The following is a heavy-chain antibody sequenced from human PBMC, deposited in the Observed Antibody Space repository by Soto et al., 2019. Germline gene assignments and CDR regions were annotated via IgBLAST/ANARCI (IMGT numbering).Heavy chain of an antibody. CDR1: GVPFINHA. J-gene: IGHJ4*02. Sequence: GGSLSHRYAASGVPFINHAMSWVRKAPGKGLEWVSTISGSGGSTYYADSVKGRFTISRDNSKNTLYLQLNSLRAEDTAKYYCAKGDSGGYYGVFDYLGQGSLVTVSS. D-gene: IGHD1-26*01. CDR2: ISGSGGST. V-gene: IGHV3-23*01. CDR3: AKGDSGGYYGVFDY.